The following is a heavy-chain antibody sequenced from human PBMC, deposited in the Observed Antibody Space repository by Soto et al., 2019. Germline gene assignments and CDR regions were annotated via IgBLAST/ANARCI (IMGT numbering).Heavy chain of an antibody. V-gene: IGHV3-23*01. CDR2: ISGSGGST. D-gene: IGHD2-15*01. CDR1: GFTFSSYA. CDR3: ARDCSGGSCYPGMDV. J-gene: IGHJ6*02. Sequence: PGGSLRLSCAASGFTFSSYAMSWVRQAPGKGLEWVSAISGSGGSTYYADSVKGRFTISRDNSKNTLYLQMNSLRAEDTAVYFCARDCSGGSCYPGMDVWGQGTTVTVSS.